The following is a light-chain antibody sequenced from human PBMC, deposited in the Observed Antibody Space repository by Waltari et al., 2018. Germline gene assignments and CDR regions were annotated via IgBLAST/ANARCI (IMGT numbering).Light chain of an antibody. CDR3: MQRTNWPLP. CDR1: QSVRNF. J-gene: IGKJ4*01. Sequence: EVVFTQSPATLSLSPGERATLSCRASQSVRNFLVWYQQKPGQGPRPLIYDASNRATGIPARFSGSGSGTDFPLTISSLEPEDVAVCYCMQRTNWPLPFGGGTKVELK. V-gene: IGKV3-11*01. CDR2: DAS.